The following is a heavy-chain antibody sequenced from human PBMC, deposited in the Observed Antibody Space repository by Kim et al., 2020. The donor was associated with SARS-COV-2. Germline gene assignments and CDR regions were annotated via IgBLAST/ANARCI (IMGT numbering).Heavy chain of an antibody. V-gene: IGHV3-23*01. CDR1: GFTFSTYA. CDR2: VGDNDDGT. CDR3: APDWNHFVN. Sequence: GGSLRLSCAASGFTFSTYAIIWVRQAPGKGLEWVSIVGDNDDGTHYADSVKGRFTVSRDNSNNMSYLQMNSLRADDTAVYYCAPDWNHFVNWGQGTLVTVSS. J-gene: IGHJ4*02. D-gene: IGHD1-1*01.